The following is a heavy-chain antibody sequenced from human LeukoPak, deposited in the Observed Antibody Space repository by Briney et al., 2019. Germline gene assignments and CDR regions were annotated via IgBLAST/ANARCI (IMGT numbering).Heavy chain of an antibody. J-gene: IGHJ6*03. Sequence: PSETLSLTCTVSGGSTSSYYWSWIRQPPGKGLEWIGYIYYSGSTNYNPSLKSRVTISVDTSKNQFSLKLSSVTAADTAVYYCARLSNVARKYYYYMDVWGKGTTVTVSS. D-gene: IGHD1-14*01. CDR3: ARLSNVARKYYYYMDV. V-gene: IGHV4-59*01. CDR2: IYYSGST. CDR1: GGSTSSYY.